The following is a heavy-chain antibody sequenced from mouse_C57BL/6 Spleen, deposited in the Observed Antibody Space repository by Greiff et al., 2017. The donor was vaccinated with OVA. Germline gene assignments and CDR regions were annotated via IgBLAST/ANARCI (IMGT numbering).Heavy chain of an antibody. D-gene: IGHD2-5*01. CDR3: ARRTYYSNGYFDV. V-gene: IGHV5-4*03. CDR2: ISDGGSYT. Sequence: EVKVVESGGGLVKPGGSLKLSCAASGFTFSSYAMSWVRQTPEKRLEWVATISDGGSYTYYPDNVKGRFTISRDNAKNNLYLQMSHLKSEDTAMYYCARRTYYSNGYFDVWGTGTTVTVSS. J-gene: IGHJ1*03. CDR1: GFTFSSYA.